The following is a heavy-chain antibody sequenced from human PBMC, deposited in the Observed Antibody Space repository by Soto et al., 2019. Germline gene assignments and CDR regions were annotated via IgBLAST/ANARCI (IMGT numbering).Heavy chain of an antibody. Sequence: SETLSLTCTVSGGYISSYYWSWIRQHPGKGLEWIGYIYYSGSTNYNPSLKSRVTISVDTSKNQFSLKLSSVTAADTAVYYCARRIAVAGHFDYWGQGTLVTVSS. CDR3: ARRIAVAGHFDY. D-gene: IGHD6-19*01. CDR2: IYYSGST. J-gene: IGHJ4*02. V-gene: IGHV4-59*08. CDR1: GGYISSYY.